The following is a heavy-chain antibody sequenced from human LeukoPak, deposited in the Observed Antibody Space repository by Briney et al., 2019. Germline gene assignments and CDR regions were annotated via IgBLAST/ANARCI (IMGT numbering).Heavy chain of an antibody. V-gene: IGHV4-39*07. CDR3: AREGFSPVGFDY. D-gene: IGHD3-16*01. J-gene: IGHJ4*02. Sequence: SETLSLTCTVSGDSISSSSYYWGWIRQPPGKGLEWIGSFYYSGSTYYNPSLKSRVTISLDTSKNQFSLKLSSVTAADTAFYYCAREGFSPVGFDYWGQGTLVTVSS. CDR2: FYYSGST. CDR1: GDSISSSSYY.